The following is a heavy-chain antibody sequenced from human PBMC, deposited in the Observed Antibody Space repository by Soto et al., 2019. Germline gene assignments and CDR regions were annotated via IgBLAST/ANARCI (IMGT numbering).Heavy chain of an antibody. Sequence: QVQLQQWGAGLLKPSETLSLTCAVYGGSFSGYYWSWIRQPPGKGLEWIGEINHSGSTNYNPSLKSRVTISVDTSKNQFSLKLSSVTAADTAVYYCASLKTIRKTHGGSGWRPLDYWGQGTLVTVSS. V-gene: IGHV4-34*01. CDR3: ASLKTIRKTHGGSGWRPLDY. CDR2: INHSGST. D-gene: IGHD6-19*01. CDR1: GGSFSGYY. J-gene: IGHJ4*02.